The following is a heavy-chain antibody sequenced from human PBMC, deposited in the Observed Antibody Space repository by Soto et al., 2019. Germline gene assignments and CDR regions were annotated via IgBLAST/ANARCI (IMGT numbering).Heavy chain of an antibody. V-gene: IGHV1-2*04. Sequence: GASVKVSCKASGYTFTGYYMHWVRQAPGQGLEGVGWVNPNSGGTNYTQSFVGWVTMTWGTSISTADMELSRLRSDDTAVYYCARDTWARVQVSRFGELGNPPHAFDIWGQGTMVTVS. J-gene: IGHJ3*02. CDR3: ARDTWARVQVSRFGELGNPPHAFDI. CDR2: VNPNSGGT. CDR1: GYTFTGYY. D-gene: IGHD3-10*01.